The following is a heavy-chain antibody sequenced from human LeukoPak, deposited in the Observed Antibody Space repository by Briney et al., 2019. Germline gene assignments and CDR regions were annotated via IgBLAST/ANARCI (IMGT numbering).Heavy chain of an antibody. Sequence: SETLSLTCTVSGGSVSSGRYYWRWIRQPPGKGLEWIGYIYYSGSAKYNPSLKSRVTISVDTSKNQFSLKLTSVTAADTAVYYCARGFGDWGLSWFDPWGQGTLVTVSS. D-gene: IGHD3-10*01. V-gene: IGHV4-61*01. J-gene: IGHJ5*02. CDR3: ARGFGDWGLSWFDP. CDR2: IYYSGSA. CDR1: GGSVSSGRYY.